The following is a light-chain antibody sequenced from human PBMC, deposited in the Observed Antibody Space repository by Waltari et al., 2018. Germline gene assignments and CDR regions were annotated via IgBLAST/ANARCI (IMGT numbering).Light chain of an antibody. Sequence: EIVLTQSPGTLSLSPGERATLSCRASQSVSRSYLAWYQQKPGQAPRHLFYGASSRATGVPDRFSGSGSGTDFTLTISRLEPEDFAVYYCQQYGSSRAFGQGTKVEIK. CDR1: QSVSRSY. CDR2: GAS. J-gene: IGKJ1*01. CDR3: QQYGSSRA. V-gene: IGKV3-20*01.